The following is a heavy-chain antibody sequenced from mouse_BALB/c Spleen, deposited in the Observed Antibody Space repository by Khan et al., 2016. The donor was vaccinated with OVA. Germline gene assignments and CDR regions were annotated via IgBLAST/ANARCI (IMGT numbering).Heavy chain of an antibody. CDR2: ISGDSNTI. D-gene: IGHD1-1*01. CDR1: GFTFSSYG. Sequence: EVKLEESGGGLVQPGGSRKLSCAASGFTFSSYGMHWVRQAPEKGLVWVAYISGDSNTIYYADTVKGRFTISRDNPKNTLFLQMTSLMSEDTARYYCATSYFYGYYFDYWGPGTTLTVSS. V-gene: IGHV5-17*02. CDR3: ATSYFYGYYFDY. J-gene: IGHJ2*01.